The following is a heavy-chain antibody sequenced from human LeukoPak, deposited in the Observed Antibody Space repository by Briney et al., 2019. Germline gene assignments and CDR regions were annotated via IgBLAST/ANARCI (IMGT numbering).Heavy chain of an antibody. CDR3: ARARGYGDPPHDAFDI. V-gene: IGHV4-4*07. D-gene: IGHD4-17*01. J-gene: IGHJ3*02. CDR1: GGSISSYY. Sequence: PSETLSLTCTVSGGSISSYYWSWIRQPAGKGLEWIGRIYTSGSTNYNPSLKSRVTRSVDTSKNQFSLKLSSVTAADTAVYYCARARGYGDPPHDAFDIWGQGTMVTVSS. CDR2: IYTSGST.